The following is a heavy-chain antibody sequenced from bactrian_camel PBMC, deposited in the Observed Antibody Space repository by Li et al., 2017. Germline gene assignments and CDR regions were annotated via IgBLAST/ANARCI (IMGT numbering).Heavy chain of an antibody. Sequence: VQMVESGGGLVQPGGSLKLSCLTSGFTFSSYFITWVRQAPGKGLEWVSSIYTDNTYVYYSDSVKGRFTISGDKAENTVYLQMTSLKTEDTAMYFCSSLYNRYWGQGTQVTVS. CDR2: IYTDNTYV. CDR1: GFTFSSYF. J-gene: IGHJ4*01. V-gene: IGHV3-2*01. CDR3: SSLYNRY.